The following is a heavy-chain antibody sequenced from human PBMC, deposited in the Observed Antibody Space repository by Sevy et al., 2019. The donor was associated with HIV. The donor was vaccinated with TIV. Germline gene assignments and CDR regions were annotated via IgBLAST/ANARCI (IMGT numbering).Heavy chain of an antibody. Sequence: GGSLRLSCAASGFTFSSYAMSWVRQAPGKGLEWVSAISGGGGSTYYADSVKGRFTISRDNSKNTLYLQMNSLRAEDTAVYYCASGYSSGGAFDIWGQRTMVTVSS. CDR3: ASGYSSGGAFDI. V-gene: IGHV3-23*01. J-gene: IGHJ3*02. D-gene: IGHD5-18*01. CDR2: ISGGGGST. CDR1: GFTFSSYA.